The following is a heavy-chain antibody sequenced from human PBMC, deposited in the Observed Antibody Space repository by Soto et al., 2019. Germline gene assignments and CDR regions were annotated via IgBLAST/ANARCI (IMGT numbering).Heavy chain of an antibody. Sequence: EVQLLESGGGLVQPGGSLRLSCAASGFTFGSYAMNWLRQAPGRGLECVSCISGSGRTTYYADSVKGRFTVSRDNSKNTLYLQMNSLRAEDTALYYCAKFRGPSYSYYSMDVWGKGTTVTVSS. CDR1: GFTFGSYA. V-gene: IGHV3-23*01. D-gene: IGHD3-16*01. CDR2: ISGSGRTT. CDR3: AKFRGPSYSYYSMDV. J-gene: IGHJ6*03.